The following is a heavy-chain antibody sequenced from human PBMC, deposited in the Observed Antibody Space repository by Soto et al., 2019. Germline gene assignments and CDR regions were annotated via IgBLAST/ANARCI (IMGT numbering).Heavy chain of an antibody. CDR3: ARLRLADYYYDMDV. Sequence: QVPLKESGLVLVKPTETLTLTCTVSGFSLSNAQMGVSSIHQPPGKALEWLAHIFSYDEKLYTTPLKSRLTIDKDTNKTQVVPSMTDSDPGDTATHYFARLRLADYYYDMDVWGQGTTVTVSS. CDR2: IFSYDEK. V-gene: IGHV2-26*01. CDR1: GFSLSNAQMG. J-gene: IGHJ6*02.